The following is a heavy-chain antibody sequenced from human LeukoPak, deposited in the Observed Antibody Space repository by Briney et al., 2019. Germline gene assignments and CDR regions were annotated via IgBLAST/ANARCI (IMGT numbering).Heavy chain of an antibody. D-gene: IGHD3-9*01. V-gene: IGHV3-30*02. CDR3: AREMMVASLTGLFISLDY. CDR1: EFTFSNYG. Sequence: GGSLRLSCAASEFTFSNYGMHWVRQAPGKGLEWVAFIRYDESNEYYADSVKGRFTISRDNSKNTLYLQMNSLRADDTAVYYCAREMMVASLTGLFISLDYWGQGTLVTVSS. CDR2: IRYDESNE. J-gene: IGHJ4*02.